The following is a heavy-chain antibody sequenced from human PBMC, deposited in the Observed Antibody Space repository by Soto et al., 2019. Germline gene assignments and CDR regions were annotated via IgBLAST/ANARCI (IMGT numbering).Heavy chain of an antibody. CDR2: INHSGST. Sequence: PSETLSLTCAVYGGSFSGYYWSWTRQPPGKGLEWIGEINHSGSTNYNPSLKSRVTISVDTSKNQFSLKLSSVTAADTAVYYCASPGYSSRADYYYYGMDVWGQGTTVTVSS. CDR1: GGSFSGYY. CDR3: ASPGYSSRADYYYYGMDV. J-gene: IGHJ6*02. D-gene: IGHD6-13*01. V-gene: IGHV4-34*01.